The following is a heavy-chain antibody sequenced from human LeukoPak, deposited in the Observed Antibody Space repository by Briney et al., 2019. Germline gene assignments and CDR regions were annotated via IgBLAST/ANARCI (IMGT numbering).Heavy chain of an antibody. CDR1: GDSISSGSFY. V-gene: IGHV4-61*02. CDR3: ARDVLAAPGTFDY. Sequence: SQTLSLTCSVSGDSISSGSFYWSWIRQPAGRGLEWIGRIYPSGSTNYNPSLKSRVTISLDTSKNQFSLKLSSVTAADTAVYYCARDVLAAPGTFDYWGQGALVTVSS. J-gene: IGHJ4*02. D-gene: IGHD6-13*01. CDR2: IYPSGST.